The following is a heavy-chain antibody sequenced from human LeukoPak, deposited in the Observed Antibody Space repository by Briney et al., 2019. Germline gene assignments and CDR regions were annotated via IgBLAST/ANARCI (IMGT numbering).Heavy chain of an antibody. D-gene: IGHD2-15*01. V-gene: IGHV4-61*05. CDR1: GGSISSSSYY. CDR3: ATHPPKLCTGGSCSDY. CDR2: IYYSGST. Sequence: PSETLSLTCTVSGGSISSSSYYWGWIRQPPGKGLEWIGYIYYSGSTNYNPSLKSRVTISIDTSKNQFSLKLSSVTAADTAVYYCATHPPKLCTGGSCSDYWGQGTLVTVSS. J-gene: IGHJ4*02.